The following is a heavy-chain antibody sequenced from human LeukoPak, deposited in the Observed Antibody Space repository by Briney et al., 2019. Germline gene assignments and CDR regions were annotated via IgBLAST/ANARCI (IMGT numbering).Heavy chain of an antibody. V-gene: IGHV3-21*01. CDR2: ICRSSSYL. J-gene: IGHJ3*01. CDR3: ARGFGYTYGNDSFDV. D-gene: IGHD5-18*01. CDR1: AFTFSTYS. Sequence: GGSLRLSCAASAFTFSTYSMNWVRQAPGKGLEWVSSICRSSSYLYYADSVKGRFTISRDSAKNSLYLQMNSLRAEDTAVYYCARGFGYTYGNDSFDVWGQGTMVTVSS.